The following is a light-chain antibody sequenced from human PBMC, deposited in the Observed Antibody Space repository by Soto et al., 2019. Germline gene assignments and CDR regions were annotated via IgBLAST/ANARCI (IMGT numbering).Light chain of an antibody. Sequence: ESVLTQSPGTLALSAGEGATLSCSAIQSVSSSHLAWYQQKPGQAPRLLIYGASTRATGIPDRFSGSGSGTDFTLTISRLEPEDFAVYYCQQYNNWPPWTFGQGTKVDI. CDR3: QQYNNWPPWT. CDR1: QSVSSSH. V-gene: IGKV3-20*01. CDR2: GAS. J-gene: IGKJ1*01.